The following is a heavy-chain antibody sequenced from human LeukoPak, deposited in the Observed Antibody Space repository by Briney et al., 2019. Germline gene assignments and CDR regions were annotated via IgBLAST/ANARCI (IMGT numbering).Heavy chain of an antibody. CDR1: GFTFSSYV. D-gene: IGHD1-1*01. CDR3: AKRGTTGQTRHFDY. V-gene: IGHV3-23*01. CDR2: ISNSGGGT. Sequence: GGSLRLSCAASGFTFSSYVMSWVRQTPEKGLEWVSTISNSGGGTYYADSVKGWFTISRDNSKNTLYLQMNSLRAEDTALYYCAKRGTTGQTRHFDYWGQGTLVTVSS. J-gene: IGHJ4*02.